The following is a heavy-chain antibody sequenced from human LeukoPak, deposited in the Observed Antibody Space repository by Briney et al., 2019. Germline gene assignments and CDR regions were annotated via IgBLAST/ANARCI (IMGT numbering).Heavy chain of an antibody. V-gene: IGHV3-7*01. J-gene: IGHJ3*01. Sequence: PGGSLRLSCAASGLTFSNYWMTWVRQAPGKGLEWVANVNQDGSNKFYVDSVKGRFTVSRDNAKNSLYLRMNNLRAEDTAVYFCASGPLWVGAAWAHSFNVWGQGTMVTVSS. CDR2: VNQDGSNK. CDR3: ASGPLWVGAAWAHSFNV. D-gene: IGHD2-15*01. CDR1: GLTFSNYW.